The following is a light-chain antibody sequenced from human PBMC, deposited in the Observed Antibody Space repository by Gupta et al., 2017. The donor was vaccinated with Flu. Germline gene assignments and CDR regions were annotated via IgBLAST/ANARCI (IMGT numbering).Light chain of an antibody. V-gene: IGKV3-20*01. CDR2: GAS. J-gene: IGKJ5*01. CDR3: QQDCSSPIT. Sequence: EIVLTQSPGTLSLSPGERATLSCRANQSVSSSYLAWYQQKPGQAPRLLIYGASSRATGIPDRFSGSGSGTDFTLTISSLEPEDFAVYYCQQDCSSPITFGQGTQLEIK. CDR1: QSVSSSY.